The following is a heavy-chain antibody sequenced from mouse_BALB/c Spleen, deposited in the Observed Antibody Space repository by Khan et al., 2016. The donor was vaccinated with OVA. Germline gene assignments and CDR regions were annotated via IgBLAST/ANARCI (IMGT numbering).Heavy chain of an antibody. Sequence: QIQLVQSGAELVRPGASVKLSCKALGYTFTDYEIHWVKQTPVHGLEWIGALHPGSGGTAYNQKFKGKDTLSADKSSSTAYMAISSLTFEDSAVYYYTRCPFHYYVYGFAYWGQGTLVTVSA. V-gene: IGHV1-15*01. CDR2: LHPGSGGT. D-gene: IGHD1-2*01. J-gene: IGHJ3*01. CDR3: TRCPFHYYVYGFAY. CDR1: GYTFTDYE.